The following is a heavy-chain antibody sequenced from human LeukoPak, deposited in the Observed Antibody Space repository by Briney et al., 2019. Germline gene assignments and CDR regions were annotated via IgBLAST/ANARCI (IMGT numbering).Heavy chain of an antibody. V-gene: IGHV4-59*12. CDR2: IYYSGST. CDR1: GGSISSYY. D-gene: IGHD3-16*02. Sequence: SETLSLTCTVSGGSISSYYWSWIRQPPGKGLEWIGYIYYSGSTNYNPSLKSRVTISLDTSKNQFSLKLSSVTAADTAVYYCARASGYFEYIWRSYRYDYWGQGTLVTVSS. J-gene: IGHJ4*02. CDR3: ARASGYFEYIWRSYRYDY.